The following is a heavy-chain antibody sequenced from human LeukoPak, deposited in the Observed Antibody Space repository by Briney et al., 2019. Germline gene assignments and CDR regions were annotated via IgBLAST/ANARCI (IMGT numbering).Heavy chain of an antibody. CDR1: GGSISSYY. Sequence: SETLSLTCTVSGGSISSYYWSWIRQPPGKGLDWIGYIYYSGSTNYNPSLKSRVTISVDTSKNQFSLKLSSVTAADTAVYYCGAGEKVSPGWFDPWGQGTLVTVSS. J-gene: IGHJ5*02. CDR3: GAGEKVSPGWFDP. CDR2: IYYSGST. V-gene: IGHV4-59*01. D-gene: IGHD5/OR15-5a*01.